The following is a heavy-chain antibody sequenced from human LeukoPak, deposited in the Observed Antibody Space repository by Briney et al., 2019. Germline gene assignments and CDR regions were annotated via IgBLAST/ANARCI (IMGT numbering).Heavy chain of an antibody. D-gene: IGHD2-21*01. CDR2: INPNTGGT. CDR3: ARDGGYWAFDI. Sequence: ASVKVSCKASGYTFTGYYMYWVRQAPGQGLEWMGFINPNTGGTIYAQKFQARVTMTRDTSISTAYMELSRLTSDDTAVYYCARDGGYWAFDIWGQGTMVTVSS. J-gene: IGHJ3*02. CDR1: GYTFTGYY. V-gene: IGHV1-2*02.